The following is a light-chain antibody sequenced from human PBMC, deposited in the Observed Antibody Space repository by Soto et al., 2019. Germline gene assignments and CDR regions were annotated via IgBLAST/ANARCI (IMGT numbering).Light chain of an antibody. CDR1: QSLVYSDGNTY. Sequence: DVVMTQSPLSLPVTLGQPASISCRSSQSLVYSDGNTYLNWFQQMPGQSPRRLIYKVSNWDSGVPDRFGGGGLGADFTLKISGVVDEDVGVYCRLQGADWPPLTFGGGNKVEI. V-gene: IGKV2D-30*01. CDR2: KVS. J-gene: IGKJ4*01. CDR3: LQGADWPPLT.